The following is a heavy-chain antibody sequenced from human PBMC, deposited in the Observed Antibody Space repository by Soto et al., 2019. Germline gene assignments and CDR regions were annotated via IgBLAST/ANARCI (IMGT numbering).Heavy chain of an antibody. J-gene: IGHJ5*02. CDR1: GYTFTSYG. Sequence: QVQLVQSGAEVKQPGASVKVSCKASGYTFTSYGISWVRQAPGQGLEWMGWISAYNGNTNYAQKLQGRVTMTTDTSTSTAYMELRSLRSDDTAVYYCARDGDSEGSSWYIWDNWFDPWGQGTLVTVSS. D-gene: IGHD6-13*01. V-gene: IGHV1-18*01. CDR2: ISAYNGNT. CDR3: ARDGDSEGSSWYIWDNWFDP.